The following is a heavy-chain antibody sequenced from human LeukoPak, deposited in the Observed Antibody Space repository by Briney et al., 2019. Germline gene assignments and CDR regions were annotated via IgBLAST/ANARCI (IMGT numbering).Heavy chain of an antibody. CDR3: AKDYFYGSGSFGDWFDP. J-gene: IGHJ5*02. CDR1: GFTFSSYA. Sequence: PGGSLRLSCAASGFTFSSYAMSWVRQAPGKGLEWVSAISGSGGSTYYADSVKGRFTISRDNSMNTLYLQMNSLRAEDTAVYYCAKDYFYGSGSFGDWFDPWGQGTLVTVSS. CDR2: ISGSGGST. D-gene: IGHD3-10*01. V-gene: IGHV3-23*01.